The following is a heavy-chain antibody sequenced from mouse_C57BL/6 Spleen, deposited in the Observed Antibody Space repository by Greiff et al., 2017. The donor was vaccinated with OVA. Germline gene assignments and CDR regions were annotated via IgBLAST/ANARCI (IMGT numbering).Heavy chain of an antibody. Sequence: VQLQQSGAELASPGASVTLSCKASGYTFTDHLMNWVKKRPGQGLEWIGRIYPVSGETNSNQKFMGKATFSVDRSSSTVYMVLNSLTSEDPAVYYCALNYYSNYEFDYWGQGTTLTVSS. CDR3: ALNYYSNYEFDY. CDR2: IYPVSGET. D-gene: IGHD2-5*01. V-gene: IGHV1-11*01. J-gene: IGHJ2*01. CDR1: GYTFTDHL.